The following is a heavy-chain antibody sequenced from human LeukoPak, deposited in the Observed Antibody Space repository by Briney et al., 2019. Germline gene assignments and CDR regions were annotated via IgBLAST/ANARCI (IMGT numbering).Heavy chain of an antibody. V-gene: IGHV4-39*07. J-gene: IGHJ3*02. D-gene: IGHD2-15*01. CDR1: GGSISSSSYY. CDR2: INHSGST. CDR3: ASPYCSGGSCYREAFDI. Sequence: PSETLSLTCTVSGGSISSSSYYWSWIRQPPGKGLEWIGEINHSGSTNYNPSLKSRVTISVDTSKNQFSLKLSSVTAADTAVYYCASPYCSGGSCYREAFDIWGQGTMVTVSS.